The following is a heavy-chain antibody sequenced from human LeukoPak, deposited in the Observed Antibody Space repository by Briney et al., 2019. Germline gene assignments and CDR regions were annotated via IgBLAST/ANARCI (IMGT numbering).Heavy chain of an antibody. CDR2: ISNDGSNK. D-gene: IGHD1-26*01. V-gene: IGHV3-30*18. J-gene: IGHJ4*02. CDR1: GFTFSSYG. CDR3: AKKTGRWELE. Sequence: GGSLRLSCAASGFTFSSYGIHGVRQAPGKGLEWVAVISNDGSNKYYADSVKGRFTISRDNSKNTLYLQMNSLRAEDTAVYYCAKKTGRWELEWGQGTLVTVSS.